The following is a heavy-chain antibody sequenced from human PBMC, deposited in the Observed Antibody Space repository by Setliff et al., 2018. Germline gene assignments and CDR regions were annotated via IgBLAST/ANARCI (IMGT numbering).Heavy chain of an antibody. CDR1: GFTFSSYS. V-gene: IGHV3-48*01. J-gene: IGHJ6*03. CDR2: ISYSSGSI. CDR3: VRALAYYYMDV. Sequence: LRLSCEASGFTFSSYSMNWVRQAPGKGLEWVAHISYSSGSISYADSVKGRFTISRDNAKSSLYLQMNSLRAEDTAIYYCVRALAYYYMDVWGKGTTVTVSS.